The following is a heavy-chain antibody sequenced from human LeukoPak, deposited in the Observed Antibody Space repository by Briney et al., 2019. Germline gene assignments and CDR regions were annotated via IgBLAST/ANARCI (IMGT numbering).Heavy chain of an antibody. CDR1: GFPFTDYV. J-gene: IGHJ4*02. Sequence: PGGSLRLSCTVSGFPFTDYVIHWVRQAPGKGLEWVAVTSADESIKIYNDSVRGRFTISRDNSKNIQYLQMNSVRVEGTAVYYCARDPVLGAPDYLDYWGRGTLVTVSS. D-gene: IGHD1-26*01. CDR2: TSADESIK. V-gene: IGHV3-30*05. CDR3: ARDPVLGAPDYLDY.